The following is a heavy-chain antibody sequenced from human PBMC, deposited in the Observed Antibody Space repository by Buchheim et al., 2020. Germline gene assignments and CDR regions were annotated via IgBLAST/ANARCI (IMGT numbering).Heavy chain of an antibody. D-gene: IGHD2-8*01. Sequence: QVQLQESGPGLVKPSETLSLTCTVSGGSISSYYWSWIRQPPGKGLEWIGYIYYSWSTTYNPSLKSRVTISVDTSKNQFSLKLSSVTAANTAVYYCARMQSMFDLWGRGTL. V-gene: IGHV4-59*01. CDR2: IYYSWST. J-gene: IGHJ2*01. CDR1: GGSISSYY. CDR3: ARMQSMFDL.